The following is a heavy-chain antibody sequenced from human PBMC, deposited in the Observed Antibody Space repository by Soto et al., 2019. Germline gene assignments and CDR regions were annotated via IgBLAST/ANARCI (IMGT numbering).Heavy chain of an antibody. CDR3: ARDIGSFAYGEGY. D-gene: IGHD3-10*01. CDR1: GGSINSYL. CDR2: VYSSGTT. Sequence: SATLSLTCIVSGGSINSYLWSWIRQPAGKGLEWIGRVYSSGTTDYNPSLNSRATMSVETSKNQFSLKLSSVTAADTAVYYCARDIGSFAYGEGYWGQGIQVTVSS. V-gene: IGHV4-4*07. J-gene: IGHJ4*02.